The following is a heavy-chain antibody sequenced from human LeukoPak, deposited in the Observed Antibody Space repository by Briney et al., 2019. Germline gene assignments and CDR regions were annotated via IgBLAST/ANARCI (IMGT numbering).Heavy chain of an antibody. V-gene: IGHV3-23*01. CDR2: ITGSGGST. D-gene: IGHD6-19*01. CDR1: GFTFSSYA. CDR3: AKDQYSSGWYFTYQFDY. Sequence: GGSLRLSCAASGFTFSSYAMSWVRQAPGKGLEWVSGITGSGGSTYYADPVKGRFTISRDNSKNTLYLQMNSLRAEDTAVYYCAKDQYSSGWYFTYQFDYWGQGTLVTVSS. J-gene: IGHJ4*02.